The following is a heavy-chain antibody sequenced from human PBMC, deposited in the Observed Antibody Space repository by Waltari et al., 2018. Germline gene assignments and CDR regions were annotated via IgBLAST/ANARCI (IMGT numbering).Heavy chain of an antibody. Sequence: QLQLQESGPGLVKPSETLSLTCTVSGGSISSSSYYWGWIRQPPGKGLEWIGSIYYSGSTYYHPSLKGRVTISVDTSKNQFSLKLSSVTAADTAVYYCARDPRLHLGELSLYPPGFDPWGQGTLVTVSS. CDR1: GGSISSSSYY. D-gene: IGHD3-16*02. V-gene: IGHV4-39*07. CDR3: ARDPRLHLGELSLYPPGFDP. CDR2: IYYSGST. J-gene: IGHJ5*02.